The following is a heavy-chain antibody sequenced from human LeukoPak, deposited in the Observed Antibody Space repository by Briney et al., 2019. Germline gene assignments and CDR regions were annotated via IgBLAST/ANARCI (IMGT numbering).Heavy chain of an antibody. CDR2: IYHSGST. CDR1: GGSFSGYY. J-gene: IGHJ4*02. Sequence: SETLSLTCAVYGGSFSGYYWSWIRQPPGKGLEWIGSIYHSGSTYYNPSLKSRVTISVDTSKNQFSLRLSSVTAADTAVYYCARVTYSTFDYWGQGTLVTVSS. D-gene: IGHD5-18*01. V-gene: IGHV4-34*01. CDR3: ARVTYSTFDY.